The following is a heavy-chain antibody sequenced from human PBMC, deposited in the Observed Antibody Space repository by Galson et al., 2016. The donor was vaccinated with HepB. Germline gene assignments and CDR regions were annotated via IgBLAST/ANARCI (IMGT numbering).Heavy chain of an antibody. CDR2: ISYNGGTT. V-gene: IGHV3-64D*08. CDR1: GFIFSKYT. J-gene: IGHJ4*02. D-gene: IGHD5-18*01. Sequence: LRLSCAAPGFIFSKYTMHWVRQAPGKGLQYVAGISYNGGTTHYADSVKGRFTISRDNSKNTLYLQMSSLRVEDTSVYYCVRQPTYGYPFDYWGQGTLVTVSS. CDR3: VRQPTYGYPFDY.